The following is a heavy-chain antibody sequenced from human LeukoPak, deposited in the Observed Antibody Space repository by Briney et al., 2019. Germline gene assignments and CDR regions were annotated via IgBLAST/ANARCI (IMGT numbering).Heavy chain of an antibody. CDR3: AKGTLDIVVVPAAPKVYYFDY. CDR1: GFTFSSYA. D-gene: IGHD2-2*01. J-gene: IGHJ4*02. CDR2: ISGSGGST. Sequence: GGSLRLSCAASGFTFSSYAMSWVRQAPGKGLEWVSTISGSGGSTYYADSVKGRFTISRDNSKNTLYLQMNSLRAEDTAVYYCAKGTLDIVVVPAAPKVYYFDYWGQGTLVTVSS. V-gene: IGHV3-23*01.